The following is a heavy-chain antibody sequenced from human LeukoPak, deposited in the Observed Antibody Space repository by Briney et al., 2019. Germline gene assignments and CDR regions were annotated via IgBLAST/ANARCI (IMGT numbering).Heavy chain of an antibody. J-gene: IGHJ4*02. Sequence: GGSLRLSCAASGFTFSSYGMHWVRQAPGKGLEWVAVISYDGSNKYYADSVKGRFTISRDNSKNTLYRQMNSLRAEDTAVYYCARGYYGDYPMGFDYWGQGTLVTVSS. V-gene: IGHV3-30*03. CDR1: GFTFSSYG. D-gene: IGHD4-17*01. CDR3: ARGYYGDYPMGFDY. CDR2: ISYDGSNK.